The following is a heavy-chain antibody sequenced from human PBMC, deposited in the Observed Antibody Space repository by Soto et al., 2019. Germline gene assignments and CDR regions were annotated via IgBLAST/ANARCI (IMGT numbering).Heavy chain of an antibody. D-gene: IGHD3-10*01. CDR2: IIPIFGTA. Sequence: QVQLVQSGAEVKKPVSSVKVSCKASGGTFSSYAISWVRQAPGQGLEWMGGIIPIFGTANYAQKFQGRVTITADESTSTAYMELSSLRSEDTAVYYCARDLSSNYYGSGSYYAFDYWGQGTLVTVSS. V-gene: IGHV1-69*01. CDR3: ARDLSSNYYGSGSYYAFDY. CDR1: GGTFSSYA. J-gene: IGHJ4*02.